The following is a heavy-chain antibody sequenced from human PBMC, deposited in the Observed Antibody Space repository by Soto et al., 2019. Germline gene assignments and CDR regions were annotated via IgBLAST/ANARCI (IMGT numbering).Heavy chain of an antibody. V-gene: IGHV1-24*01. D-gene: IGHD1-7*01. CDR3: ATSLELPLGVDI. CDR1: GYSLTELS. J-gene: IGHJ6*02. Sequence: ASVKVSCKVSGYSLTELSIHWVRQAPEKGLEWMGSFDPEDGQTVNKQKFQDRVAMTGDTSSDTGYMELSNLRSEDTAIYYCATSLELPLGVDIWGQGTTVTVSS. CDR2: FDPEDGQT.